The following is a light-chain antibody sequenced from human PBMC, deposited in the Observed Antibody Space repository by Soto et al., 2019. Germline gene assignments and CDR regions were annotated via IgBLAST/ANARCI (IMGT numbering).Light chain of an antibody. CDR2: DTS. J-gene: IGKJ2*01. CDR3: QQYYNWPTYT. CDR1: QSVSGD. V-gene: IGKV3-15*01. Sequence: ELVMTQSPATLSVSPGERATLSCRASQSVSGDLAWYQQKPGQAPRLLIYDTSTRAAGIPARFSGSGSGTEFTLTISSLQSEDFAVYYCQQYYNWPTYTFGQGTKVDIK.